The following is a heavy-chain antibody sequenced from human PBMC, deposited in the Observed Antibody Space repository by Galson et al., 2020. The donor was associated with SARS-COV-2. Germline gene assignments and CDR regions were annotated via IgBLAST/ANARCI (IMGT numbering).Heavy chain of an antibody. D-gene: IGHD1-26*01. V-gene: IGHV3-30*04. Sequence: GGSLRLSCAASGFTFSSYAMHWVRQAPGKGLEWVAVISYDGSNKYYADSVKGRFTISRDKSKNTMDLQMNSLRAEDTAVYYCASRGGSYYSVEVDYGGQGTLVTVSS. CDR3: ASRGGSYYSVEVDY. CDR1: GFTFSSYA. J-gene: IGHJ4*02. CDR2: ISYDGSNK.